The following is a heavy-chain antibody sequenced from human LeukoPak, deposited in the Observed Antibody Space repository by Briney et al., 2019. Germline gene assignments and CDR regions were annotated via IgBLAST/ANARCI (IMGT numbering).Heavy chain of an antibody. CDR1: GGSISSYY. CDR3: ARAVGDYSAYFQH. CDR2: IYYSGST. V-gene: IGHV4-59*01. Sequence: PSETLSLTCTVSGGSISSYYWSWIRQPPGKGLEWIGYIYYSGSTNYNPSLKSRVTISVATSKNQFSLKLSSVTAADTAVYYCARAVGDYSAYFQHWGQGTLVTVSS. D-gene: IGHD4-17*01. J-gene: IGHJ1*01.